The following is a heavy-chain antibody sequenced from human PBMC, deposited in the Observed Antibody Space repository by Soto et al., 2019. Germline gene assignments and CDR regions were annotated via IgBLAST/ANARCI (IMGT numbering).Heavy chain of an antibody. CDR2: IYYSGST. V-gene: IGHV4-59*01. D-gene: IGHD3-3*01. Sequence: NPSETLSLTCTVSGGSISSYYWSWIRQPPGKGLEWIGYIYYSGSTNYNPSLKSRVTISVDTSKNQFSLKLSSVTAADTAVYYCARAGRMEWLLQSRHYFDYWGQGTLVTVSS. J-gene: IGHJ4*02. CDR1: GGSISSYY. CDR3: ARAGRMEWLLQSRHYFDY.